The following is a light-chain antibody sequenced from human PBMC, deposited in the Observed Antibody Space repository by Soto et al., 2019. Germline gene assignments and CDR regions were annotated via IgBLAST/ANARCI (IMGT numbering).Light chain of an antibody. V-gene: IGLV2-23*01. CDR2: EGT. CDR3: CSYAHDTRSGTVV. Sequence: QSALTQPDSVSGSPGQSITISCTGTSSDVGSYTLVSWYQQNPGQAPKLILYEGTKRPSGVSARFSGSKSGTTSSTTFSWLQAEDEADYYCCSYAHDTRSGTVVFGGGTQLTVL. J-gene: IGLJ2*01. CDR1: SSDVGSYTL.